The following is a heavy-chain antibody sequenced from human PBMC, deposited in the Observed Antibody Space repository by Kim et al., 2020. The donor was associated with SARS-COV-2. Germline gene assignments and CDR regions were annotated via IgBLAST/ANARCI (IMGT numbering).Heavy chain of an antibody. CDR3: AKKGTSGYYYFDY. V-gene: IGHV3-23*01. Sequence: GGSLRLSCAASGFTFSTYAITWVRQAPGKGLEWVSTISVSGTSTYYADSVKGRFTISRDNSKNTLYLQMNSLGAEDTAVYYCAKKGTSGYYYFDYWGQGTLVTVSS. D-gene: IGHD3-22*01. J-gene: IGHJ4*02. CDR1: GFTFSTYA. CDR2: ISVSGTST.